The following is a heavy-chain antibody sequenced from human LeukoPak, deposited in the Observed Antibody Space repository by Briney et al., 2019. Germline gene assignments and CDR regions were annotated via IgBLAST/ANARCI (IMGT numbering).Heavy chain of an antibody. CDR3: ARDHPVVVPAATRYYYYMDV. J-gene: IGHJ6*03. Sequence: PGGSLRLSCAASGFTFSSYSMNWVRQAPGKGLEWVSSISSSSSYIYYADSVKGRFTISRDNAKNSLYLQMNSLRAEDTAVYYCARDHPVVVPAATRYYYYMDVWGKGTTVTISS. V-gene: IGHV3-21*01. D-gene: IGHD2-2*01. CDR2: ISSSSSYI. CDR1: GFTFSSYS.